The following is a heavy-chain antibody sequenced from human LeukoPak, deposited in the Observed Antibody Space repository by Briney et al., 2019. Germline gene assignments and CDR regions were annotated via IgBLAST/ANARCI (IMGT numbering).Heavy chain of an antibody. CDR2: ISSSSSYI. Sequence: PGGSLRLSCAASGFTFSSYSMNWVRQAPGKGLEWVSSISSSSSYIYYADSVNGRFTISRDNAKNSLYLQMNSLRAEDTAVYYCARDFYYDSSGLKPRGFDYWGQGTLVTVSS. CDR1: GFTFSSYS. D-gene: IGHD3-22*01. CDR3: ARDFYYDSSGLKPRGFDY. J-gene: IGHJ4*02. V-gene: IGHV3-21*01.